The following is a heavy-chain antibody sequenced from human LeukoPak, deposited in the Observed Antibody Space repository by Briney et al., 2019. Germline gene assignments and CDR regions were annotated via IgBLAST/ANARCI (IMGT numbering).Heavy chain of an antibody. CDR3: ARHAPVVGNMPTVHLDS. V-gene: IGHV4-34*01. CDR1: GGSFSGYY. Sequence: SETLSLTCAVYGGSFSGYYWSWIRQPPGKGLEWIGEINHSGSTNYNPSLKSRVTISVDTSKDQFSLKLSSVTAADTAVYYCARHAPVVGNMPTVHLDSWGQGTLVTVSS. D-gene: IGHD1-26*01. J-gene: IGHJ4*02. CDR2: INHSGST.